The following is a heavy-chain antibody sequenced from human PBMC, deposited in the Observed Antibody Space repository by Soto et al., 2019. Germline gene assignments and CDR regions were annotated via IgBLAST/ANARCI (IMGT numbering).Heavy chain of an antibody. J-gene: IGHJ5*02. CDR1: GYTFTSYA. Sequence: ASVKVSCKASGYTFTSYAMHWVRQAPGQRLEWMGWINAGNGNTKYSQKFQGRVTITRDTSASTAYMELSSLRSEDTAVYYCARKLGYCSSTSCPLGPWGQGTLVTVSS. D-gene: IGHD2-2*01. CDR3: ARKLGYCSSTSCPLGP. V-gene: IGHV1-3*01. CDR2: INAGNGNT.